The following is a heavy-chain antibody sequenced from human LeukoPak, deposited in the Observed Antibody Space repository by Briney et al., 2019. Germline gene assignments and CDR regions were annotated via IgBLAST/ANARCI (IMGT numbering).Heavy chain of an antibody. CDR2: INHSGST. D-gene: IGHD6-19*01. CDR3: ARGHGSVAGTDY. V-gene: IGHV4-34*01. Sequence: SETLSLTCAVYGGSLSGYYWSWIRQPPGKGLEWIGEINHSGSTNYNPSLKSRVTISVDTSKNQFSLKLSSVTAADTAVYYCARGHGSVAGTDYWGQGTLVTVSS. CDR1: GGSLSGYY. J-gene: IGHJ4*02.